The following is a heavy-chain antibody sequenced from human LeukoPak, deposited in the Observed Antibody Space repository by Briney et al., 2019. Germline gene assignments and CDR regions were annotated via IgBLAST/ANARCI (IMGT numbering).Heavy chain of an antibody. CDR3: AREDYFGSGSFSNWFDP. V-gene: IGHV1-8*01. D-gene: IGHD3-10*01. CDR1: GYTFTIYD. Sequence: GASVKVSCKASGYTFTIYDINWVRQATGQGLEWMGWMNPNSGNTGYAQKFQGRVTMTMNTSINTAYMELSNLRSEDTAVYYCAREDYFGSGSFSNWFDPWGQGTLVTVSS. J-gene: IGHJ5*02. CDR2: MNPNSGNT.